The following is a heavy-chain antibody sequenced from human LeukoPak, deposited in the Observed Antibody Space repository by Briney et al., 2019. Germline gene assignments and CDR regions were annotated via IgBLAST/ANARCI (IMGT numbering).Heavy chain of an antibody. D-gene: IGHD1-26*01. CDR3: ATSKYSGGY. V-gene: IGHV3-23*01. CDR1: GFTFSSYA. Sequence: GGSLRLSCAASGFTFSSYAMSWVRQAPGKGLEWVSAISGSGGRIYYGASVKGRFTISRDNSKNTLNLQMNSLRAEDTAVYYCATSKYSGGYWGQGTLVTVSS. J-gene: IGHJ4*02. CDR2: ISGSGGRI.